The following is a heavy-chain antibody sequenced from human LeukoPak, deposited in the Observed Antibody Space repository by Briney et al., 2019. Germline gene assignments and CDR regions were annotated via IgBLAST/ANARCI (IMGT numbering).Heavy chain of an antibody. J-gene: IGHJ4*02. CDR3: ARGGGDFWSGYYPSWFDY. CDR2: IKQDGSEK. CDR1: GFTLNTYW. V-gene: IGHV3-7*01. D-gene: IGHD3-3*01. Sequence: GGSLRLSCAASGFTLNTYWMGWVRQAPGKGLEWVANIKQDGSEKYYVDSVKGRFTISRDNAKNSLYLQMSSLRVDDTAAYYCARGGGDFWSGYYPSWFDYWGQGTLVTVSS.